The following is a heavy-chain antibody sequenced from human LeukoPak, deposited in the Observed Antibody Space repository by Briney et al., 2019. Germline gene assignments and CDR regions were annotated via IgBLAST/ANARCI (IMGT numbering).Heavy chain of an antibody. CDR3: AKGRQPRISLRYFDCSDY. J-gene: IGHJ4*02. Sequence: GGSLRLSCAASGFTFSDYYMSWIRQAPGKGLEWVSYISSNRDTIYYAASVKGRFTISRDNSKNTLYLQMNSLRAEDTAVYYCAKGRQPRISLRYFDCSDYWGQGTLVTVSS. D-gene: IGHD3-9*01. CDR1: GFTFSDYY. CDR2: ISSNRDTI. V-gene: IGHV3-11*01.